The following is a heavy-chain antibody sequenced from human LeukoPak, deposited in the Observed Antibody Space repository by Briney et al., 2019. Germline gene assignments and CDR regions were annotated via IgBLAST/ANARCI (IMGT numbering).Heavy chain of an antibody. CDR3: AKVGAVILTGYPVFDY. CDR1: GFTFSSYG. V-gene: IGHV3-23*01. D-gene: IGHD3-9*01. Sequence: GGSLRLSCAASGFTFSSYGMSWVRQAPGKGLEWVSAISGSGGSTYYADSVKGRFTISRDNSKNTLYLQMNSLRAEDTAVYYCAKVGAVILTGYPVFDYWGQGTLVTVSS. J-gene: IGHJ4*02. CDR2: ISGSGGST.